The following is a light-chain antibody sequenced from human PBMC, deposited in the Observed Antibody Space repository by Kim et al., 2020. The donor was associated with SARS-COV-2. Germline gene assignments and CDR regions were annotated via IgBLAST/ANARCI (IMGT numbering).Light chain of an antibody. CDR2: GAS. CDR3: QQYGSSPWT. V-gene: IGKV3-20*01. J-gene: IGKJ1*01. CDR1: QSVSSGY. Sequence: SRGQRPQHSCRASQSVSSGYLAWYQQKPGQAPRLLIDGASSRATGIPDRVSGSGSGTDFTLTISRLEPEDFAVYYCQQYGSSPWTFDQGTKVDIK.